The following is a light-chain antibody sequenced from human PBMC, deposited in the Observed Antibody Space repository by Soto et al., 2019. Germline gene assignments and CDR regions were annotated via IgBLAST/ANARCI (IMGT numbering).Light chain of an antibody. CDR1: SSNIGRNS. CDR2: GNN. Sequence: QAVLTQAPSVSGTPGQRVTITCSGSSSNIGRNSVNWYQHLPGTAPKLLTHGNNHRPSGVPDRFSGSKSGTSATLGITGLQTGDEADYYCGTWDTSLGAVVFGGGTKLTVL. J-gene: IGLJ2*01. V-gene: IGLV1-44*01. CDR3: GTWDTSLGAVV.